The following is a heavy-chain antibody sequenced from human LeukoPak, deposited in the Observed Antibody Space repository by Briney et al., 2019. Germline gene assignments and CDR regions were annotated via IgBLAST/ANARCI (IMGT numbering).Heavy chain of an antibody. Sequence: PGGSLRLSCTASGFTLSSYEMSWIRQAPGKGLEWVGFIRSKAYGGTTEYAASVKGRFTISRDDSKSIAYLQMNSLKTEDTAVYYCTRDQVWDYGSGSYQYYYYYMDVWGKGATVTVSS. CDR1: GFTLSSYE. V-gene: IGHV3-49*03. D-gene: IGHD3-10*01. CDR3: TRDQVWDYGSGSYQYYYYYMDV. CDR2: IRSKAYGGTT. J-gene: IGHJ6*03.